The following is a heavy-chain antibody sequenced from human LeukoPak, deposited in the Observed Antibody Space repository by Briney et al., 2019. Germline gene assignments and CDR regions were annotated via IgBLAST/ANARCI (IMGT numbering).Heavy chain of an antibody. CDR3: AIGGGRYYYDSSGYYYIDY. D-gene: IGHD3-22*01. Sequence: SETLSLTCTVSGGSISSYYWSWIRQPPGKGLEWIGYIYYSGSTNYNPSLKSRVTISVDTSKNQFSLKLSSVTAADTAVYYCAIGGGRYYYDSSGYYYIDYWGQGTLVTVSS. V-gene: IGHV4-59*01. J-gene: IGHJ4*02. CDR2: IYYSGST. CDR1: GGSISSYY.